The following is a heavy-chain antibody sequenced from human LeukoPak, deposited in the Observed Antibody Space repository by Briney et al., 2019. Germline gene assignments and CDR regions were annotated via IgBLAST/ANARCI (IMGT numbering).Heavy chain of an antibody. V-gene: IGHV1-2*02. CDR1: GFTFSSYG. Sequence: GGSLRLSCAASGFTFSSYGMHWVRQAPGQGLEWMGWINPNSGGTNYAQKFQGRVTMTRDTSISTAYMELSRLRSDDTAVYYCARDNYDFWSGYSGYMDVWGKGTTVTVSS. J-gene: IGHJ6*03. CDR3: ARDNYDFWSGYSGYMDV. D-gene: IGHD3-3*01. CDR2: INPNSGGT.